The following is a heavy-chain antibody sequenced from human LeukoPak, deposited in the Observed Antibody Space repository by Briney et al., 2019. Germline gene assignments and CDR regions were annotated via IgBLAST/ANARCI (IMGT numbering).Heavy chain of an antibody. J-gene: IGHJ4*02. Sequence: QPGGSLRLSCAASEFTFSRYAMHWVRKAPGKGLEWLAIISYDGTKTYYADSVKGRFTISRDNSKNILYLQMNSPRTEDTGLYYCAKDNGKWDFLALFDHWGQRAHVIVS. CDR2: ISYDGTKT. CDR3: AKDNGKWDFLALFDH. D-gene: IGHD1-26*01. CDR1: EFTFSRYA. V-gene: IGHV3-30*18.